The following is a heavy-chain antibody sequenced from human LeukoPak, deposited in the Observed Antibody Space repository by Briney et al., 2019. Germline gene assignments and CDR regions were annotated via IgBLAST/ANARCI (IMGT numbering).Heavy chain of an antibody. Sequence: SETLSLACAVSGDSISSNYYWGWIRQPPGKGLEWIGSIYHSGSTYYNPSLKSRVTLSVDTSKNQFSLMLSSVTAADTAVYYCARRFNTVGLFDYWGQGSLVTVSS. CDR2: IYHSGST. CDR1: GDSISSNYY. D-gene: IGHD5-12*01. J-gene: IGHJ4*02. CDR3: ARRFNTVGLFDY. V-gene: IGHV4-38-2*01.